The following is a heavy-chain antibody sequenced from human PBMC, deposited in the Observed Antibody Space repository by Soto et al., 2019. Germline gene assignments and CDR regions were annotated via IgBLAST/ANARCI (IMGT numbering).Heavy chain of an antibody. CDR3: ENAEGSSYGTEYSQH. CDR1: GLTFSTYA. Sequence: GSLRLSCVASGLTFSTYAMNWVRQAPGKGLEWVSLIVSSGGDTYYADSVKGRFTISRDNSKNTLYLQMNILRADDTAVYYCENAEGSSYGTEYSQHWGQGTLVTVSS. CDR2: IVSSGGDT. V-gene: IGHV3-23*01. J-gene: IGHJ1*01. D-gene: IGHD6-13*01.